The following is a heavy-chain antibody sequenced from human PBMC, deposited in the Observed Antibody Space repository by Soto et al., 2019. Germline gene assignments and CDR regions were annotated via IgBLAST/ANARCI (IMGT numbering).Heavy chain of an antibody. CDR1: GFTFSSYA. Sequence: HPGGSLRLSCAASGFTFSSYAISWVRQAPGKGLEWVSAISGSGGSTYYADSVKGRFTISRDNSKNTLYLQMNSLRAEDTAVYYCAKDYEVTGSSYFDYWGQGTLVTVSS. J-gene: IGHJ4*02. D-gene: IGHD1-20*01. CDR3: AKDYEVTGSSYFDY. CDR2: ISGSGGST. V-gene: IGHV3-23*01.